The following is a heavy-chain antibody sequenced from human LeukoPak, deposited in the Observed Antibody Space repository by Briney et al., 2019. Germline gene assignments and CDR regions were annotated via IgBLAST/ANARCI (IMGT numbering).Heavy chain of an antibody. Sequence: GGSLRLSCAASGFTFSSYAMHWVRQAPGKGLEWVAVISYDGSNKYYADSVKGRFTISRDNSKNTLYLQMNSLRAEDTAVYYCATERAFWGQGTLVTVSS. CDR3: ATERAF. CDR1: GFTFSSYA. J-gene: IGHJ4*02. V-gene: IGHV3-30-3*01. CDR2: ISYDGSNK.